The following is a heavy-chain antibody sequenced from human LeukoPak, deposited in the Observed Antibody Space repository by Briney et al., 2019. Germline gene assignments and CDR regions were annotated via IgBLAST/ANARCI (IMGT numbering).Heavy chain of an antibody. Sequence: EASETLSLTFAVSAYSISSGYYWGWIRQPPGKGLEWIGSFYHSGNTNYNPSLKSRVTISVDTSKNQFSLNLSSVTATDTAVYYCARNGDTSDYYYLAPTTFDYWGQGTLVTVSS. D-gene: IGHD3-22*01. CDR1: AYSISSGYY. J-gene: IGHJ4*02. V-gene: IGHV4-38-2*01. CDR3: ARNGDTSDYYYLAPTTFDY. CDR2: FYHSGNT.